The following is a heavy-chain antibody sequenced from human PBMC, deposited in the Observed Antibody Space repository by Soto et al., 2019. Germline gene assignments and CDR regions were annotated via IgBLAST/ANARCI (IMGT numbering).Heavy chain of an antibody. J-gene: IGHJ4*02. CDR1: GYSFTSYW. D-gene: IGHD3-16*02. CDR3: ARVNDYIWGSYRPYYFDY. V-gene: IGHV5-51*01. Sequence: GESLKISCKGSGYSFTSYWIDWVRQMPGKGLEWMGIIYPGDSDTRYSPSFQGQVTISADKSISTAYLQWSSLKASDTAMYYCARVNDYIWGSYRPYYFDYWGQGTLVTVSS. CDR2: IYPGDSDT.